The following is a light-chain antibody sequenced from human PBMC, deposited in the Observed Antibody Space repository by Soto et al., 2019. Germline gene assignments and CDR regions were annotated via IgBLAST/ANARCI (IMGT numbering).Light chain of an antibody. CDR1: QGISSY. V-gene: IGKV1-9*01. J-gene: IGKJ5*01. CDR3: QQRYSYPIT. CDR2: TAS. Sequence: DIQLTQSPSFLSASVGDRVTITCRASQGISSYLAWYQQKPGKAPNLLIHTASTLQSGVPSRFSGSGSGTEFTLTISSLQPEDFATSSCQQRYSYPITFLYRTRLEIK.